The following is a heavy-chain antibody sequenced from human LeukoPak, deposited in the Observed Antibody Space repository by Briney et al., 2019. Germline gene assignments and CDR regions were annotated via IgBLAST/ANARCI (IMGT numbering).Heavy chain of an antibody. J-gene: IGHJ5*02. CDR3: ASGTYANWFDP. Sequence: SETLSLTCTVSGGSISSYYWSWIRQPPGKGPEWIGYIYTSGSTNYNPSLKSRVTISVDTSKNQFSLKLSSVTAADTAVYYCASGTYANWFDPWGQGTLVTVSS. CDR1: GGSISSYY. CDR2: IYTSGST. D-gene: IGHD1-14*01. V-gene: IGHV4-4*09.